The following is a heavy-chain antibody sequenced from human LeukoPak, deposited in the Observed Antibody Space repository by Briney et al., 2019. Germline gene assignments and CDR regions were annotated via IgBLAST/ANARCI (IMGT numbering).Heavy chain of an antibody. CDR3: ARVRRFGELYNYYGMDV. V-gene: IGHV4-30-4*01. D-gene: IGHD3-10*01. CDR2: IYYSGST. CDR1: GGSISRGDYY. J-gene: IGHJ6*04. Sequence: PSETLSLTCTVSGGSISRGDYYWSWIRQSPGKGLEWIGYIYYSGSTFYNPSLKSRLTLSVDTSKNHFSLKLNSVTAADTAVYYCARVRRFGELYNYYGMDVWGKGTTVTVSS.